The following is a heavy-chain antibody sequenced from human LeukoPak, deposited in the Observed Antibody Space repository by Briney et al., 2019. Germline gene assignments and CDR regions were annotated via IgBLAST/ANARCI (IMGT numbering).Heavy chain of an antibody. CDR1: GYTFTSYY. D-gene: IGHD3-22*01. Sequence: ASVKVSCKASGYTFTSYYMHWVRQAPGQGLEWMGIINPRGGSTSYAQKFQGRVTMTRDTSTSTVYMELSSLRSEDTAVYYCARGEYYYDSSGYYSKRYFDYWGQGTLVTVSS. CDR3: ARGEYYYDSSGYYSKRYFDY. CDR2: INPRGGST. J-gene: IGHJ4*02. V-gene: IGHV1-46*01.